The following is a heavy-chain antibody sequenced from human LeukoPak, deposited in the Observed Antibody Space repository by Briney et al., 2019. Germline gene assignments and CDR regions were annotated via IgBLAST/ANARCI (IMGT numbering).Heavy chain of an antibody. CDR3: ARDDSSWYPNWFDP. V-gene: IGHV1-18*01. D-gene: IGHD6-13*01. J-gene: IGHJ5*02. Sequence: ASVKVSCKASGYTFTSYGLSWVRQAPGQGLEWMGWISGYNGNTNYAQKLQGRVTMTTDTSTSTAYMELRSLRSDDTAVYYCARDDSSWYPNWFDPWGQGTLVTVSS. CDR1: GYTFTSYG. CDR2: ISGYNGNT.